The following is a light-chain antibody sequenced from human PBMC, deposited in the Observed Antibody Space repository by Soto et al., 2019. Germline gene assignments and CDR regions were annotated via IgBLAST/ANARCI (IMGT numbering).Light chain of an antibody. J-gene: IGKJ5*01. Sequence: DIQMTQSTSSVSASFGDRVTISCKASQGISRSLAWYQQKTGKAPKLLIYAASSLQSGVPSRFSGSGFGTDFNLTISSLQTEDSAIYYCQQADTFPITFGQGTRLEIK. CDR1: QGISRS. CDR2: AAS. V-gene: IGKV1D-12*01. CDR3: QQADTFPIT.